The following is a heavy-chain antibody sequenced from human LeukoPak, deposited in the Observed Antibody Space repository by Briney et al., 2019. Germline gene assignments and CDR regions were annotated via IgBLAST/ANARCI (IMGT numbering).Heavy chain of an antibody. D-gene: IGHD3-10*01. CDR3: ARDRLWFGELQLDY. Sequence: GGSLRLSCAASGFTFSSYWMSWVRQAPGKGLEWVANIKQDGSEKHYVDSVKGRFTISRDNAKNSLYLQMNSLRAEDTAVYYCARDRLWFGELQLDYWGQGTLVTVSS. V-gene: IGHV3-7*01. CDR2: IKQDGSEK. CDR1: GFTFSSYW. J-gene: IGHJ4*02.